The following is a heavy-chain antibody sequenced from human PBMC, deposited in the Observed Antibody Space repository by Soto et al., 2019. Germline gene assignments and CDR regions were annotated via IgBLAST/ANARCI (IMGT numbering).Heavy chain of an antibody. CDR3: ARVTMNTKDGMEV. D-gene: IGHD2-2*01. CDR2: INHSGST. CDR1: GGSFSGYY. J-gene: IGHJ6*02. Sequence: SETLSLTCAVYGGSFSGYYWSWIRQPPGKGLEWIGEINHSGSTNYNPSLKSRVTISVDTSKNQFSLKLSSVTTAVTAVYYCARVTMNTKDGMEVWDQGTTVTVSS. V-gene: IGHV4-34*01.